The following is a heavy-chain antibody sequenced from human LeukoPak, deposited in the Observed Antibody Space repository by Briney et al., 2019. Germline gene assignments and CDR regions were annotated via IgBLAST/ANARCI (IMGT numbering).Heavy chain of an antibody. CDR1: GFTFSDYY. CDR2: IISSGSSI. J-gene: IGHJ4*02. V-gene: IGHV3-11*04. D-gene: IGHD3-3*01. Sequence: PGGSLRLSCAASGFTFSDYYMSWIRQAPGKGLEWVSYIISSGSSIYYADSVKGRFTISRDNAKRSLYLQMNSLRSDDTAVYYCAKDGDFWSGYYTGIDNWGQGALITVSS. CDR3: AKDGDFWSGYYTGIDN.